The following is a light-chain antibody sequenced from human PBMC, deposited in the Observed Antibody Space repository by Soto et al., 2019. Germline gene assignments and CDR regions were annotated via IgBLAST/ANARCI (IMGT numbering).Light chain of an antibody. Sequence: QSVLTQTPSASGTPGQRVTISCSGSSSNIGSNTVNWYHQVPGTAPKLLIYSNNQRPSGVPDRFSGSKSGTSVSLAISGLQSEDEAEYYCAAWDDSLNGVVFGGGTKLTVL. CDR1: SSNIGSNT. J-gene: IGLJ2*01. V-gene: IGLV1-44*01. CDR3: AAWDDSLNGVV. CDR2: SNN.